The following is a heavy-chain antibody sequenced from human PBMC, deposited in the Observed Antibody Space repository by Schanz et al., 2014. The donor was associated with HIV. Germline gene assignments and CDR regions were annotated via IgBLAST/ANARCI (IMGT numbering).Heavy chain of an antibody. CDR1: GFTLTDNY. J-gene: IGHJ4*02. V-gene: IGHV3-11*01. Sequence: VQLVESGGGLVKPGGSLRLSCAASGFTLTDNYMSWIRQAPGKGLEWLSYISVNGATREYADSVKGRFTISRDNARTSLYLQMNSLRAEDTAVYYCARVFGRTYGLPEYWGQGTLVTVSS. CDR2: ISVNGATR. CDR3: ARVFGRTYGLPEY. D-gene: IGHD3-10*01.